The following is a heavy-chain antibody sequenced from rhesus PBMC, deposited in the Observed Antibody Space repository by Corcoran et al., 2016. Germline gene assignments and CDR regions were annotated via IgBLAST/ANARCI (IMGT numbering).Heavy chain of an antibody. CDR2: IYGSGGST. J-gene: IGHJ4*01. D-gene: IGHD6-13*01. Sequence: QVQLQESGPGLVKSSETLSLTCAGSGGSISASYHWCWIRQPPGKGLEWIGYIYGSGGSTYYNPSLKSRVTISTDTSKNQFSLKLSSVTAADTAVYYCARFVSSWSWGFDYWGQGVLVTVSS. V-gene: IGHV4S7*01. CDR3: ARFVSSWSWGFDY. CDR1: GGSISASYH.